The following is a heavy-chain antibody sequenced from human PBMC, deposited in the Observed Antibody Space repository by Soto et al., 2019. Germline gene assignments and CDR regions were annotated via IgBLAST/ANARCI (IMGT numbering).Heavy chain of an antibody. V-gene: IGHV3-23*01. D-gene: IGHD3-22*01. Sequence: GGSLRLSCAASGFTFSGYAMSWVRQSPGKGLEWVSAISGSGGSTYYADSVKGRFTISRDNSKNTLYLQMNSLRAEDTAVYYCAKGDKTMIVVVSLYYYYGMDVWGQGTTVTVSS. CDR3: AKGDKTMIVVVSLYYYYGMDV. CDR1: GFTFSGYA. CDR2: ISGSGGST. J-gene: IGHJ6*02.